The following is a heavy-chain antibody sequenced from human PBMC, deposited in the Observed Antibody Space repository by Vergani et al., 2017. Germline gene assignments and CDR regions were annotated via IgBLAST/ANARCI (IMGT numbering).Heavy chain of an antibody. CDR1: GYTFTSYY. CDR3: AREGYSSGWYPQPDYYGMDV. J-gene: IGHJ6*02. Sequence: QVQLVQSGAEVKKPGASVKVSCKASGYTFTSYYMHWVRQAPGQGLEWMGIINPSGGSTSYAQKFQGRVTMTRDTSTSTVYMELSSLRSEDTAVYYCAREGYSSGWYPQPDYYGMDVWGQGTTVTVSS. V-gene: IGHV1-46*01. CDR2: INPSGGST. D-gene: IGHD6-19*01.